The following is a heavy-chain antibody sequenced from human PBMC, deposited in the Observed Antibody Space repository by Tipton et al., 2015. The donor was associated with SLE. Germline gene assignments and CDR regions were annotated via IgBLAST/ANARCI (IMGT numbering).Heavy chain of an antibody. CDR1: GGSISRSSYY. J-gene: IGHJ4*02. Sequence: TLSLTCTVSGGSISRSSYYWGWIRQPPGTGLEWIGRIYYRGSTYYNPSLKSRVTISVDTSNNQFSVKLSSVTAAGTAVYYCARQEDCTGGVCSIDYWGQGALVAGSS. CDR2: IYYRGST. CDR3: ARQEDCTGGVCSIDY. D-gene: IGHD2-8*02. V-gene: IGHV4-39*07.